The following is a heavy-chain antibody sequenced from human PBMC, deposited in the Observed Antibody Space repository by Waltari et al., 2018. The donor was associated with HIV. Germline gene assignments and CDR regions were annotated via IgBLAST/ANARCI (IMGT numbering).Heavy chain of an antibody. J-gene: IGHJ5*02. CDR1: GYTFTGYY. CDR3: ATPLPYCCTSSCPYFDP. D-gene: IGHD2-2*01. CDR2: INPDTDSR. Sequence: VQLVQYGAEVKQPGASVTVYCMASGYTFTGYYMHWVRQAPGQGLGWMQIINPDTDSRNYAHKFRGRANTTRDTTNSADYMWLNIMRSHDTVVYYCATPLPYCCTSSCPYFDPWGQGTLVTVSS. V-gene: IGHV1-2*01.